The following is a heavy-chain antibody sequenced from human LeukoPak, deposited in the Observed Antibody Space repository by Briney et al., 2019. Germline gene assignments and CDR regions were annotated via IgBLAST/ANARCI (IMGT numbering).Heavy chain of an antibody. D-gene: IGHD2-15*01. CDR2: ISGNGSTI. J-gene: IGHJ6*02. CDR1: GFTFSNYE. V-gene: IGHV3-48*03. CDR3: AREGSIYYFYGMDV. Sequence: GGSLRLSCAASGFTFSNYEMNWVRQAPGKGLEWVSYISGNGSTIYYADSVKGRFTISRDNAKNSLYLQMNSLRAEDTAVYYCAREGSIYYFYGMDVWGQGTTVTVSS.